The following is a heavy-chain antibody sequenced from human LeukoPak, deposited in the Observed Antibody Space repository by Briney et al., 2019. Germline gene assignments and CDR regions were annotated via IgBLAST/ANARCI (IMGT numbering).Heavy chain of an antibody. J-gene: IGHJ3*02. CDR3: VRGPRYYDDSGFHYGVFDI. CDR1: GFTFTVYT. D-gene: IGHD3-22*01. CDR2: IYPGGDI. V-gene: IGHV3-23*03. Sequence: GGSLRLSCAASGFTFTVYTINWVRQAPGKGLQWVSVIYPGGDIYYSDSVKGRFIISRDNSKNTLSLQMNSLTADDTAVYYCVRGPRYYDDSGFHYGVFDIWGQGTVVTVSS.